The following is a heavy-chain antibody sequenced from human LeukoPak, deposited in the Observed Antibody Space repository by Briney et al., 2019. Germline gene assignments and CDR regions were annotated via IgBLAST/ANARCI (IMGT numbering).Heavy chain of an antibody. D-gene: IGHD2-21*02. CDR1: GGSISSGRFY. Sequence: SETLSLTCIVSGGSISSGRFYWGWIRQPPGKGLEWIVTIHYSGSTYYNPSLKSRVTISADTSKNQFSLNLSSVTAADTGVYYCARHVSSDLRIVVVTSDWYFDFWGRGTLVTVSS. CDR2: IHYSGST. J-gene: IGHJ2*01. CDR3: ARHVSSDLRIVVVTSDWYFDF. V-gene: IGHV4-39*01.